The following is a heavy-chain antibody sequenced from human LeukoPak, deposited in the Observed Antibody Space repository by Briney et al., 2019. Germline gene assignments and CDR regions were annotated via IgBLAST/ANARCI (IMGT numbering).Heavy chain of an antibody. Sequence: SETLSLTCTVSGGSISSGGYYWSWIRQHPGKGLEWIGYIYYSGSTYYNPSLKSRVTISVDTSKNQFSLKLSSVTAADTAVYYCARAAYYYDSSGSLGDAFDIWGQGTMVTVSS. D-gene: IGHD3-22*01. V-gene: IGHV4-31*03. J-gene: IGHJ3*02. CDR2: IYYSGST. CDR1: GGSISSGGYY. CDR3: ARAAYYYDSSGSLGDAFDI.